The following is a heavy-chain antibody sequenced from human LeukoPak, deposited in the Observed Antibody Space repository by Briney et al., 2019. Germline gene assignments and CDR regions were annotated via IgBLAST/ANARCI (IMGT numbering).Heavy chain of an antibody. CDR2: IYTSGST. Sequence: SETLSLTCTVSGGSISSGSYYWSWIRQPAGKGLEWIGRIYTSGSTNYNPSLKSRVTISVDTSKNQFSLKLSSVTAADTAVYYCARKMGATPFFDYWGQGTLVTVSS. J-gene: IGHJ4*02. V-gene: IGHV4-61*02. D-gene: IGHD1-26*01. CDR1: GGSISSGSYY. CDR3: ARKMGATPFFDY.